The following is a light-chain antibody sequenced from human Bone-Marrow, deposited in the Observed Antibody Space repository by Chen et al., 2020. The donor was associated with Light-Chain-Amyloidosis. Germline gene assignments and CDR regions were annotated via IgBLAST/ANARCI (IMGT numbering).Light chain of an antibody. CDR3: SSYTITNTLV. Sequence: SALPQPASVSGSPGQSITISCTGTSSYVGGDNHVSWYQPHPDKAPKLMIYEVTNRPSWVPDRFSGSKSDNTASLTISGLQTEDEADYFCSSYTITNTLVFGSGTRVTVL. CDR2: EVT. V-gene: IGLV2-14*01. J-gene: IGLJ1*01. CDR1: SSYVGGDNH.